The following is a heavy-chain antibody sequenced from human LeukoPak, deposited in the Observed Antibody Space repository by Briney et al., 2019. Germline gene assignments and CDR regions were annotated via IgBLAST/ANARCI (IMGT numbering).Heavy chain of an antibody. J-gene: IGHJ1*01. CDR1: GFTFSTYW. CDR3: ARAPSEIGGYYPEYFRH. V-gene: IGHV3-74*01. CDR2: IKSDGGT. Sequence: GGSLRLSCAASGFTFSTYWMHWVRQAPGKGLVWFSRIKSDGGTNYADSVKGRFTISRDNAKKTVSLQMNSLRPEDTGVYYCARAPSEIGGYYPEYFRHWGRGTLVTVSS. D-gene: IGHD3-22*01.